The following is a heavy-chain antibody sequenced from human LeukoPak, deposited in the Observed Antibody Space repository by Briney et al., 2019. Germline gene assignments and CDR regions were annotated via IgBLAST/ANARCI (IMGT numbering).Heavy chain of an antibody. D-gene: IGHD3-16*01. Sequence: GGSLRLSCEASGFTFRNYGVLWVRQAPGKGLEWVAVISYDGGHQYSADSVKGRFTLSRDNSKNTVYLQLNSLRAEDTAVYYCAKDRRMMSAYYGMDVWGQGTPVTVSS. CDR3: AKDRRMMSAYYGMDV. J-gene: IGHJ6*02. V-gene: IGHV3-30*18. CDR2: ISYDGGHQ. CDR1: GFTFRNYG.